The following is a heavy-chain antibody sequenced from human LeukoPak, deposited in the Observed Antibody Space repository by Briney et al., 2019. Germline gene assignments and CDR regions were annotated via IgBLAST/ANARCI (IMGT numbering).Heavy chain of an antibody. Sequence: SETLSLTCTVSGGSISSYYWSWIRQPPGKGLEWIGYIYYSGSTYYNPSLKSRVTISVDTSKNQFSLKLSSVTAADTAVYYCARVDIVATITLWGQGTLVTVSS. CDR1: GGSISSYY. CDR2: IYYSGST. V-gene: IGHV4-59*12. J-gene: IGHJ4*02. CDR3: ARVDIVATITL. D-gene: IGHD5-12*01.